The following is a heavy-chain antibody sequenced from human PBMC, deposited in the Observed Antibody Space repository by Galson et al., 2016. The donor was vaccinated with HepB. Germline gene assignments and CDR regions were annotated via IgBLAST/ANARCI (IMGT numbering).Heavy chain of an antibody. V-gene: IGHV3-23*01. CDR3: AKDLGSYYGSGSYRDYYYGMDV. CDR2: ISGSGGST. Sequence: SLRLSCAASGFTFSNAWMNWVRQAPGKGLERVSVISGSGGSTYYADSVKGRFTISRDNSKNTLYLQMNSLRAEDTALYYCAKDLGSYYGSGSYRDYYYGMDVWGQGTTVTVSS. D-gene: IGHD3-10*01. CDR1: GFTFSNAW. J-gene: IGHJ6*02.